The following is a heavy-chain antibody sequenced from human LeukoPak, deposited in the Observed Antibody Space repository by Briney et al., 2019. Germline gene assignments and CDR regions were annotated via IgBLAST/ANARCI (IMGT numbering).Heavy chain of an antibody. Sequence: GGSLRLSCAASGFTFNSYYMNWVCQAPGKGLVWVSRTNRDGSDTIYADSVKGRFIISRDNAKNTLFLQVNSLRAEDTAVYYCAREAFGVDFWGQGTQVTVSS. J-gene: IGHJ4*02. CDR1: GFTFNSYY. CDR2: TNRDGSDT. D-gene: IGHD3-10*01. CDR3: AREAFGVDF. V-gene: IGHV3-74*01.